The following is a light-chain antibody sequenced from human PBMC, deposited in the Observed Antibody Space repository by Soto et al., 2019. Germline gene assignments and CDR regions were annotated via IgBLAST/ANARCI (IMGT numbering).Light chain of an antibody. V-gene: IGKV3-20*01. J-gene: IGKJ2*01. CDR1: QSVSNSY. CDR3: QQYDNSLYT. Sequence: EIVLTQSPGTLSLSPGERATLSCRASQSVSNSYLAWYQQRPGQAPRLLICATSSRATDTPDRFSGSGSGTDFTLTISRLEPEDFAVYYCQQYDNSLYTFGQGTKLEIK. CDR2: ATS.